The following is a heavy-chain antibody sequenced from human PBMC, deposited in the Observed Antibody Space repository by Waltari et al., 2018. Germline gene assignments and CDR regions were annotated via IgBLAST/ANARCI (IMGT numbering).Heavy chain of an antibody. D-gene: IGHD1-20*01. CDR1: GFTVSSNY. V-gene: IGHV3-53*01. Sequence: EVQLVESGGGLIQPGGSLRLSCAASGFTVSSNYMSWVVQAPGKGVEWVSVICSGGSTYYADSVKGRFKISRDKSKNTLYLQMNSLRAEDTAVYYCARGYYYEYWGQGTLVTVSS. CDR2: ICSGGST. J-gene: IGHJ4*02. CDR3: ARGYYYEY.